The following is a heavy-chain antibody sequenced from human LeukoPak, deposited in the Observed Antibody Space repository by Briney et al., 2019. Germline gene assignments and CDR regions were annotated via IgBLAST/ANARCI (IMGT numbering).Heavy chain of an antibody. CDR1: GGSISTYF. Sequence: SETLSLTCTVSGGSISTYFWTWIRQPPGKGLEWIGYISYSGNTDYKPSLKSRVTISIDTSKSQFSLKLNSVTAADTAVYHCARGNHGGLYQYYYMDVWGRGTPVIVSS. CDR3: ARGNHGGLYQYYYMDV. CDR2: ISYSGNT. J-gene: IGHJ6*03. D-gene: IGHD3-3*01. V-gene: IGHV4-59*01.